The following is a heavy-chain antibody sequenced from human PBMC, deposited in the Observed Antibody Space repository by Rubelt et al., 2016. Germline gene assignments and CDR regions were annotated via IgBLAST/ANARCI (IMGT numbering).Heavy chain of an antibody. Sequence: EVQLLESGGGLVQPGGSPRLSCAASGFTFRSDWMHWVRQAPGKGLVWVSRINSDGSTTSYADSVKGRLTTSRDNAKNTLYLQMNSRRDEDTAVYYCTRVPHALDYWGQGALVTVSS. CDR1: GFTFRSDW. J-gene: IGHJ4*02. CDR2: INSDGSTT. CDR3: TRVPHALDY. V-gene: IGHV3-74*02.